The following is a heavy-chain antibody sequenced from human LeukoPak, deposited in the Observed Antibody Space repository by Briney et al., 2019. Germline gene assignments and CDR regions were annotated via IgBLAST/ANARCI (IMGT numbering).Heavy chain of an antibody. J-gene: IGHJ5*02. V-gene: IGHV3-33*01. D-gene: IGHD3-10*01. Sequence: GGSLRLSCAASGFTFSSYGMHWVRQAPGKGLEWVAVIWYDGSNKYYADSVKGRFTISRDNSKNTLYLQMNSLRAEDTAVYYCAGYGSGRAPHLNWFDPWGQGTLVTVSS. CDR1: GFTFSSYG. CDR3: AGYGSGRAPHLNWFDP. CDR2: IWYDGSNK.